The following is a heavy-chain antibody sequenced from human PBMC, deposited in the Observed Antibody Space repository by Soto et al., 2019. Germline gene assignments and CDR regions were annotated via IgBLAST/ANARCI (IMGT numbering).Heavy chain of an antibody. Sequence: TGQGLEWMGWMNPNSGNTGYSQKFQGRVTMTRNTSISTAYMELSSLRSEDTAVYYCARVIKTYAYYYYYYMDVWGKGTTVTVSS. CDR3: ARVIKTYAYYYYYYMDV. J-gene: IGHJ6*03. V-gene: IGHV1-8*01. CDR2: MNPNSGNT.